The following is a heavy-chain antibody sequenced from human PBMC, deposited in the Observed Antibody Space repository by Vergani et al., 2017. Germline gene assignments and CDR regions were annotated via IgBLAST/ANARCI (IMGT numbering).Heavy chain of an antibody. CDR3: ARAPQVVPAAHKPPFDY. CDR1: GFTFSSYA. CDR2: ISYDGSNK. J-gene: IGHJ4*02. D-gene: IGHD2-2*01. Sequence: VQLLESGGGLAQPGGSLRLSCAASGFTFSSYAMHWVRQAPGKGLEWVAVISYDGSNKYYADSVKGRFTISRDNSKNTLYLQMNSLRAEDTAVYYCARAPQVVPAAHKPPFDYWGQGTLVTVSS. V-gene: IGHV3-30-3*01.